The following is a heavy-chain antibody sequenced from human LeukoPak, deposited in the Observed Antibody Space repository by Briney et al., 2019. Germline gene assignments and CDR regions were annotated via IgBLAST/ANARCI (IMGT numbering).Heavy chain of an antibody. CDR1: GFTFSSYA. J-gene: IGHJ4*02. D-gene: IGHD5-24*01. V-gene: IGHV3-23*01. CDR3: AKDLGRDGYNPH. CDR2: ISGSGGST. Sequence: GGSLRLSCAASGFTFSSYAMSWVRQAPGKGLEWASAISGSGGSTYYADSVKGRFTISRDNSKNTLYLQMNSLRAEDTAVYYCAKDLGRDGYNPHWGQGTLVTGSS.